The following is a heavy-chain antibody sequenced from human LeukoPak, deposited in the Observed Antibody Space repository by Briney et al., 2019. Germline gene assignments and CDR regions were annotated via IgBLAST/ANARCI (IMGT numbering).Heavy chain of an antibody. Sequence: ASVKVSCKASGYTFTGYYMHWVRQAPGQGLEWMGWINPNSGGTNYAQKFQGRVTMTRDTSISTAYMELSRLRSDDTAVYYCARGMYYDSSGEWFDPWGQGTLVTVSS. D-gene: IGHD3-22*01. J-gene: IGHJ5*02. V-gene: IGHV1-2*02. CDR1: GYTFTGYY. CDR2: INPNSGGT. CDR3: ARGMYYDSSGEWFDP.